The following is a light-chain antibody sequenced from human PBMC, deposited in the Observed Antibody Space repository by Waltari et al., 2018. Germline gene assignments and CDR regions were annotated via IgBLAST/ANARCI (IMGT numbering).Light chain of an antibody. CDR1: QSLYHDSGRTI. CDR3: MQSRTTPFT. J-gene: IGKJ3*01. V-gene: IGKV2D-29*02. CDR2: EVS. Sequence: EIVMTQSPLSLSVYPGQAASISRRSAQSLYHDSGRTILYWYLQRPGQSPQLLLFEVSNSFSGVSARFCGTRSRTNFTLHISRVEAEDVCVYFCMQSRTTPFTFGPGTKVD.